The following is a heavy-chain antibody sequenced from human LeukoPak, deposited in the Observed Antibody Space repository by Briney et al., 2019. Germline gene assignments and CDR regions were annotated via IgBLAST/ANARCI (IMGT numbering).Heavy chain of an antibody. J-gene: IGHJ4*02. D-gene: IGHD4-11*01. CDR2: IYTCGST. CDR1: GDSISSGSYY. CDR3: ARVTIRESCDY. V-gene: IGHV4-61*02. Sequence: PSQTLSLTCTVWGDSISSGSYYWRWSRRPAGRGLELIERIYTCGSTNYNPSLKSRVTISVDTSKNQFSLKLSSVTAADTAVYYCARVTIRESCDYWGQGTLVTVSS.